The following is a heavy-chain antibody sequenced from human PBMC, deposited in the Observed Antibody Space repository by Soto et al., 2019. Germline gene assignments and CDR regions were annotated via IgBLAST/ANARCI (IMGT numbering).Heavy chain of an antibody. J-gene: IGHJ4*02. V-gene: IGHV3-9*01. CDR2: VSWNSGHI. CDR1: GFTFENYA. CDR3: AKDVFGGYYGLDF. D-gene: IGHD3-22*01. Sequence: PGGSLRLSCAASGFTFENYAMHWVRQAPGKGLEWVSGVSWNSGHIGYADSVRGRFSISRDNAKNALYLQMNSLRVEDTALYYCAKDVFGGYYGLDFWGQGTPVTVSS.